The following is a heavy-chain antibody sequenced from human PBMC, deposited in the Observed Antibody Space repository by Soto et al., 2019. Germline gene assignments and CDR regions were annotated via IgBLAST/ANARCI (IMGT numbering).Heavy chain of an antibody. Sequence: SGYTFTSYGISWVRQAPGQGLEWMGWISAYNGNTNYAQKLQGRVTMTTDTSTSTAYMELRSLRSDDTAVYYCARDGPREYSSSWYDYWGQGTLVTVSS. V-gene: IGHV1-18*01. CDR3: ARDGPREYSSSWYDY. CDR1: GYTFTSYG. J-gene: IGHJ4*02. D-gene: IGHD6-13*01. CDR2: ISAYNGNT.